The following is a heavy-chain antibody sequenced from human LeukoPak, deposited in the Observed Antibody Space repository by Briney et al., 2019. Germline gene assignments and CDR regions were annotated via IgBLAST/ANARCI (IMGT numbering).Heavy chain of an antibody. Sequence: GSLRLSCAASGFTFSDYYMSWIRQPPGKGLEWIGYIYYSGSTNYNPSLKSRVTISVDTSKNQFSLKLSSVTAADTAVYYCARSGYYDSSSDYWGQGTLVTVSS. J-gene: IGHJ4*02. CDR2: IYYSGST. D-gene: IGHD3-22*01. CDR1: GFTFSDYY. V-gene: IGHV4-59*01. CDR3: ARSGYYDSSSDY.